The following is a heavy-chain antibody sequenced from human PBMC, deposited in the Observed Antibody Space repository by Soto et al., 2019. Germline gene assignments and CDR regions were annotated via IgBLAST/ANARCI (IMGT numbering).Heavy chain of an antibody. V-gene: IGHV1-46*01. J-gene: IGHJ4*02. D-gene: IGHD1-26*01. CDR3: ARDPRPTGTYYHLDY. CDR2: INPSGGST. Sequence: ASVKVSCKASGYTFTSYYMHWVRQAPGQGLEWMGIINPSGGSTSYAQKFQGRVTMTRDTSTNTAYMELRSLRSDDTAVYFCARDPRPTGTYYHLDYWGQGTLVTVSS. CDR1: GYTFTSYY.